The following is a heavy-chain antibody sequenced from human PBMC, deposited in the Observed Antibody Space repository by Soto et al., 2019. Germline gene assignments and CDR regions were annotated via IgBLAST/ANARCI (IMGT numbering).Heavy chain of an antibody. CDR2: IGIGSSTK. CDR1: GFTFSNYG. Sequence: PGGSLSLSCAASGFTFSNYGMNWVRQAPGKGLEWVSYIGIGSSTKYYADSVKGRFTISRDNAKNSLYLQMNSLRAEDTAVYYCARDQLYYNDISGRPLNAFDVWGQGTMVTVSS. D-gene: IGHD3-22*01. J-gene: IGHJ3*01. CDR3: ARDQLYYNDISGRPLNAFDV. V-gene: IGHV3-48*01.